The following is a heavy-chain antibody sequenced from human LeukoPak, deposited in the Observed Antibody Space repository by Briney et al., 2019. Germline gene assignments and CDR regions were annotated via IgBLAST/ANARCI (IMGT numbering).Heavy chain of an antibody. D-gene: IGHD1-26*01. J-gene: IGHJ4*02. CDR1: GSMYNYY. Sequence: SETLSLTCNVSGSMYNYYWSWIRQPPGKGLEWIGYIHYSGSTNYNPSLKSRVTMSLDTSKNQVSLKLNSVTAADTAVYYCARHISSGGTYAHFDYWGQGTLVTVSS. V-gene: IGHV4-59*08. CDR3: ARHISSGGTYAHFDY. CDR2: IHYSGST.